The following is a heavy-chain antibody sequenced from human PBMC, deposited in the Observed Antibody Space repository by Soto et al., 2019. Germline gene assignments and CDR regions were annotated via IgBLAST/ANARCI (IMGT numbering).Heavy chain of an antibody. J-gene: IGHJ4*02. CDR2: ISGSGGST. D-gene: IGHD3-22*01. CDR3: AKDSRSGYYYQQPPGD. V-gene: IGHV3-23*01. Sequence: GGSLRLSCAASGFTFSSYAMSWVRQAPGKGLEWVSAISGSGGSTYYADSVKGRFTISRDNSKNTLYLQMNSLRAEDTAVYYCAKDSRSGYYYQQPPGDWGQGTLVTVSS. CDR1: GFTFSSYA.